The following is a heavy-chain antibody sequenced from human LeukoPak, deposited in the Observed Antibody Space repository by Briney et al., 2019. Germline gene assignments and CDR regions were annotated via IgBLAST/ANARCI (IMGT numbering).Heavy chain of an antibody. J-gene: IGHJ4*02. D-gene: IGHD3-16*01. CDR2: IYYSGST. CDR1: VGSISSYF. Sequence: SETLSLTCTVSVGSISSYFWSWIRQPPGNGLEWIGHIYYSGSTNYNPSLKSRVTISLDTSKNHFSLKLSSVTAADTAVYYCARGDYFDYWGQGTLVTVSS. V-gene: IGHV4-59*08. CDR3: ARGDYFDY.